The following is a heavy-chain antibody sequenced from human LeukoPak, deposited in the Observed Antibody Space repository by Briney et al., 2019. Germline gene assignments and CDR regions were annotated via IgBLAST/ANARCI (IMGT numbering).Heavy chain of an antibody. J-gene: IGHJ4*02. CDR3: ARLPVIVGAWSPIDY. CDR1: GYTFTGYY. Sequence: GASVKVSCKASGYTFTGYYMHWVRQAPGQGLEWMGWINPESGGTNYAQKFQGRVTMTRDTSISTAYMELTSLRSDDTAVYYCARLPVIVGAWSPIDYWGQGTWVTVSS. D-gene: IGHD1-26*01. CDR2: INPESGGT. V-gene: IGHV1-2*02.